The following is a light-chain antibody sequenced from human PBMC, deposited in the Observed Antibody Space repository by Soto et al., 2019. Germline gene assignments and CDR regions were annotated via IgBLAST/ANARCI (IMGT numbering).Light chain of an antibody. V-gene: IGKV1-39*01. J-gene: IGKJ1*01. CDR1: QSISSY. CDR3: QQSYSTPPET. Sequence: DIQMTQSPSSLSASVGDRVTITCRASQSISSYLNWYQQKPGKAPKLLIYAASSLQSGVPSGFSGSGSGTDFTLTISSLQPEDFATYYCQQSYSTPPETFGQGTKVEIK. CDR2: AAS.